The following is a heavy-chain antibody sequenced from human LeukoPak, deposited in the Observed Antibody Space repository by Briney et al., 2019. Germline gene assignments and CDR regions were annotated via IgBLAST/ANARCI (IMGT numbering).Heavy chain of an antibody. CDR1: GFTFSSYA. CDR2: ISGSGGST. Sequence: GGSLRLSCAASGFTFSSYAMSWVRQAPGKGLEWVSAISGSGGSTYYADSVKGRFTISRDNSKNTLYLQMNSLRAEDTVVYYCAREIHGDRTNFDYWGQGTLVTVSS. V-gene: IGHV3-23*01. J-gene: IGHJ4*02. CDR3: AREIHGDRTNFDY. D-gene: IGHD4-17*01.